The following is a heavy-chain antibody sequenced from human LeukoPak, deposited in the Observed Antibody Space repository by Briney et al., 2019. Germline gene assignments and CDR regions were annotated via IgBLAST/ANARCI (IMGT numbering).Heavy chain of an antibody. Sequence: SVKVSCKVSGGTFSSYAISWVRQAPGQGLEWMGRIIPILGIANYAQKFQGRVTITADKSTSTAYMELSSLRSEDTAVYYCARDLGYCSSTSCYGYWGQGTLVTVSS. J-gene: IGHJ4*02. V-gene: IGHV1-69*04. CDR1: GGTFSSYA. CDR3: ARDLGYCSSTSCYGY. CDR2: IIPILGIA. D-gene: IGHD2-2*03.